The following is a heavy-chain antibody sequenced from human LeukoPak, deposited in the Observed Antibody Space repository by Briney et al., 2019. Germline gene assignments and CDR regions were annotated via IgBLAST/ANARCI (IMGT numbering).Heavy chain of an antibody. CDR3: ARLSSDYSKENYYYYYMDV. J-gene: IGHJ6*03. CDR2: ISSSGSTI. D-gene: IGHD4-11*01. Sequence: GGSLRLSCAASGFTFSDYYMSWIRQAPGKGLEWVPYISSSGSTIYYADSVKGRFTISRDNAKNSLYLQMNSLRAEDTAVYYCARLSSDYSKENYYYYYMDVWGKGTTVTVPS. V-gene: IGHV3-11*01. CDR1: GFTFSDYY.